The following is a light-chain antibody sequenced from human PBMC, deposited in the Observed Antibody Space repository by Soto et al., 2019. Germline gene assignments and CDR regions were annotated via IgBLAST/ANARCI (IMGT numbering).Light chain of an antibody. J-gene: IGKJ2*01. V-gene: IGKV3-20*01. CDR1: QSVSSSY. Sequence: EIVLTQSPGTLSLSPGERATLSCRASQSVSSSYLAWYQQKPGQAPRPLIYGASSRATGVPDRFSGSGSGTDFTLTISRLEPEDFAVYYCLQYGSSPYTFGHGTKLAIK. CDR2: GAS. CDR3: LQYGSSPYT.